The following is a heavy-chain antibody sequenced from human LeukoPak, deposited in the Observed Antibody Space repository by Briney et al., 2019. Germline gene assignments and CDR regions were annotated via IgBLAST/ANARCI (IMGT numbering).Heavy chain of an antibody. J-gene: IGHJ4*02. V-gene: IGHV1-8*01. Sequence: VKVSCKASGYTFTSYDINWVRQATGQGLEWMGWMNPNSGNTGYAQKFQGRVTMTRSTSISTAYMELSSLRSEDTAVYYCARYCSGGSCSNFDYWGQGTLVTVSS. CDR2: MNPNSGNT. CDR3: ARYCSGGSCSNFDY. D-gene: IGHD2-15*01. CDR1: GYTFTSYD.